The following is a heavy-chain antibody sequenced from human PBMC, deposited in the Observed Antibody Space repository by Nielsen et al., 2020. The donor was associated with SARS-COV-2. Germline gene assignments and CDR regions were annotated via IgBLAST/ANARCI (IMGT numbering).Heavy chain of an antibody. CDR2: IYYSGST. CDR1: GGSISSYY. J-gene: IGHJ6*02. V-gene: IGHV4-59*13. CDR3: ARDPGDEWLRLSYYYYGMDV. D-gene: IGHD5-12*01. Sequence: GSLRLSCTVSGGSISSYYWSWIRQPPGKGLEWIGYIYYSGSTNYNPSLKSRVTISVDTSKNQFSLKLSSVTAADTAVYYCARDPGDEWLRLSYYYYGMDVWGQGTTVTVSS.